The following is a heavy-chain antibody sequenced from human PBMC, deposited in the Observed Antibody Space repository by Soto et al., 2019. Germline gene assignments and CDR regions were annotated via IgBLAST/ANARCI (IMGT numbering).Heavy chain of an antibody. J-gene: IGHJ6*02. Sequence: QVQLVQSGAEVKKPGSSVKVSCKASGGTFSTSAISWVRQAPGKGLEWVGGIMPVFPTPDYAQNFQGRVTITADESTTTAYLALTRLRADDTAVYYCASDKVLLQLGWNYYYILDVWGQGTAINVSS. CDR3: ASDKVLLQLGWNYYYILDV. V-gene: IGHV1-69*12. D-gene: IGHD6-19*01. CDR1: GGTFSTSA. CDR2: IMPVFPTP.